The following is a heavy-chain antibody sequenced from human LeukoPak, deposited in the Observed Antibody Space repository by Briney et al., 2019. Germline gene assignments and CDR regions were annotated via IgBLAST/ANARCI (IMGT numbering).Heavy chain of an antibody. CDR1: GFALSSHW. V-gene: IGHV3-7*03. CDR2: VNRDGSET. CDR3: AKENRSQLWLRARWFDP. D-gene: IGHD5-18*01. J-gene: IGHJ5*02. Sequence: GGSLRLSCAASGFALSSHWMTWVRQVPGRGPEWVANVNRDGSETYYLDSVKGRFTISKDNAKNSLYLQMNSLRAEDTAVYYCAKENRSQLWLRARWFDPWGQGTLVTVSS.